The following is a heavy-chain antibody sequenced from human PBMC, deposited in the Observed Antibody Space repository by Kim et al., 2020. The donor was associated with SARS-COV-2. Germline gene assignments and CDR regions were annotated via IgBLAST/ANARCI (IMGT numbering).Heavy chain of an antibody. D-gene: IGHD3-10*01. CDR2: FDPEDGET. CDR3: ATGPPYGSGNWFDP. Sequence: ASVKVSCKVSGYTLTELSMHSVRQAPGKGLEWMGGFDPEDGETIYAQKFQGRVTMTEDTSTDTAYMELSSLRSEDTAVYYCATGPPYGSGNWFDPWGQGTLVTVSS. V-gene: IGHV1-24*01. CDR1: GYTLTELS. J-gene: IGHJ5*02.